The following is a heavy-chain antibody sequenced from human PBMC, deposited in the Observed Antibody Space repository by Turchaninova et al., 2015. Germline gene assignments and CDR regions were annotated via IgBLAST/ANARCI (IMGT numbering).Heavy chain of an antibody. V-gene: IGHV4-59*01. J-gene: IGHJ6*02. Sequence: QVQLQESGPGLVKPSETLYLPCPVPGGSISSYHWTWIRLPPGKGLELIGHTHYRGITYYNPSLRSRVTISLDTSRNQFSLKLNSVTAADTAVYYCARFSENCSTSSCHLDVWGQGTTVTVSS. CDR3: ARFSENCSTSSCHLDV. D-gene: IGHD2-2*01. CDR2: THYRGIT. CDR1: GGSISSYH.